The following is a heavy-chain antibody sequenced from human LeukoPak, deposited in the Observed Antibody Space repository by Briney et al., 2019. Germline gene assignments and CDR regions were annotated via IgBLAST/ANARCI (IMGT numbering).Heavy chain of an antibody. CDR1: GFTFSSYA. D-gene: IGHD3-22*01. CDR2: ISYDGSNK. Sequence: GRSLRLSCAASGFTFSSYAMHWVRQAPGKGLEWVAVISYDGSNKYYADSVKGRFTISRDNSKNTLYLQMNSLRAEDTAAYYCATPVEHTHDSSGYYKDYWGQGTLVTVSS. CDR3: ATPVEHTHDSSGYYKDY. V-gene: IGHV3-30-3*01. J-gene: IGHJ4*02.